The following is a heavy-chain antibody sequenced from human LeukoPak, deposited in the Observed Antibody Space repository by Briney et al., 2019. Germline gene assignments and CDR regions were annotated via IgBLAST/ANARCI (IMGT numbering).Heavy chain of an antibody. CDR2: ISSSSTII. J-gene: IGHJ3*02. D-gene: IGHD3-16*01. CDR1: GFIFSSYE. Sequence: PGGSLRLSCAASGFIFSSYELYWVRQAPGKGLEWISYISSSSTIIKYADSVRGRFTISRDDARESLYLQMSSLRADDTAIYYCGASRQYVGAFDIWGQGTLVTVSS. V-gene: IGHV3-48*03. CDR3: GASRQYVGAFDI.